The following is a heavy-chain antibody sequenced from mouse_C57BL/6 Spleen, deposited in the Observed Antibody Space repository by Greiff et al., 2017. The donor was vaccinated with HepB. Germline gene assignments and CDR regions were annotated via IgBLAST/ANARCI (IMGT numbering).Heavy chain of an antibody. CDR2: INPGSGGT. CDR3: ARSGIGGNYWYFDV. Sequence: VQLQQSGAELVRPGTSVKVSCKASGYAFTNYLIEWVKQRPGQGLEWIGVINPGSGGTNYNEKFKGKATLTADKSSSTAYMQLSSLTSEDSAVYFCARSGIGGNYWYFDVWGTGTTVTVSS. J-gene: IGHJ1*03. CDR1: GYAFTNYL. V-gene: IGHV1-54*01. D-gene: IGHD2-1*01.